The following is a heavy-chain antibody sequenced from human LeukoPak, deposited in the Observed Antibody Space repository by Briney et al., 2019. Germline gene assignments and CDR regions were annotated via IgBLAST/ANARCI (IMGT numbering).Heavy chain of an antibody. D-gene: IGHD3-22*01. CDR2: INPDGSEK. V-gene: IGHV3-7*01. J-gene: IGHJ3*02. CDR1: GFRFGSDW. Sequence: PGESLRLSCAASGFRFGSDWMTWVRQAPGKGLEWVANINPDGSEKYYVDSVKGRFTISRDNGKNSLYLQLNSLRDEDTAVYYCAIYYDPTVGDAFDIWGQGTMVTVSS. CDR3: AIYYDPTVGDAFDI.